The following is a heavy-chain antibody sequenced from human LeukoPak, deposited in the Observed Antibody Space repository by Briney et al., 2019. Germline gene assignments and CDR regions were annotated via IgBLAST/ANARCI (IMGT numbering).Heavy chain of an antibody. D-gene: IGHD5-24*01. V-gene: IGHV3-74*01. CDR2: INSDGSST. CDR3: ARGQRWLQLGFAGIGYYYYGMDV. J-gene: IGHJ6*02. Sequence: GSLRLSCAASGFTFSTYWMHWVRQAPGKGLGWVSRINSDGSSTSYADSVTGRFTISRDHAKNTLYLQMNSLRAEDTAVYYCARGQRWLQLGFAGIGYYYYGMDVWGQGTTVTVSS. CDR1: GFTFSTYW.